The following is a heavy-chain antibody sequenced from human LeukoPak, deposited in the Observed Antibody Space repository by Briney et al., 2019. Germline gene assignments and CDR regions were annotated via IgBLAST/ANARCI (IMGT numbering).Heavy chain of an antibody. V-gene: IGHV5-51*01. CDR3: ARHTKTYGSGSYYNKPLDY. CDR1: GYSFTNYW. D-gene: IGHD3-10*01. Sequence: GESLKISCKGSGYSFTNYWIGWVRQMPGKGLEWMGIIYPGDSDIRYSPSFQGQVTISADKSISTAYLRWSSLKASDTAMYYCARHTKTYGSGSYYNKPLDYWGQGTLVTVPS. CDR2: IYPGDSDI. J-gene: IGHJ4*02.